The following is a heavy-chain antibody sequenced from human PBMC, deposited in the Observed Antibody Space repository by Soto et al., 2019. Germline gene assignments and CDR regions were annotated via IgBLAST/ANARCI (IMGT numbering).Heavy chain of an antibody. Sequence: QVQLVQSGAEVKKPGSSVKVSCKASGGTFSSYAISWVRQAPGQGLEWMGGIIPIFGTANYAQKFQGRVTITADESTSTAYMELSSLRSEDTAVYYCASPLGTGTPGWGYYYGMDVWGQGTTVTVSS. J-gene: IGHJ6*02. CDR3: ASPLGTGTPGWGYYYGMDV. D-gene: IGHD1-1*01. V-gene: IGHV1-69*12. CDR2: IIPIFGTA. CDR1: GGTFSSYA.